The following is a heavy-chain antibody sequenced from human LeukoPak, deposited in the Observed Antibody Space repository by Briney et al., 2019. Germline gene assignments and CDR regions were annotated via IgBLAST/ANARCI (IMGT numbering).Heavy chain of an antibody. CDR3: ARGGKGWLLTTLDY. Sequence: SETLSLTCTVSGCSISSYYWSWIRQPAGKGLEWIGRIYTSGSTNYNPSPKSRVTMSVDTSKNQFSLKLSSVTAADTAVYYCARGGKGWLLTTLDYWGQGTLVTVSS. CDR2: IYTSGST. CDR1: GCSISSYY. V-gene: IGHV4-4*07. J-gene: IGHJ4*02. D-gene: IGHD5-12*01.